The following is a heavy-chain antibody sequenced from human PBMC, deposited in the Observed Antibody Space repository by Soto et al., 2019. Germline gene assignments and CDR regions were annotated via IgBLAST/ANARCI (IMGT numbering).Heavy chain of an antibody. CDR2: IYSGGST. Sequence: TGGSLRLSCAASGFTISSNYMSWVRQAPGKGLEWVSVIYSGGSTYYADSVKGRFTISRDNSKNTLYLQMNSLRAEDTAVYYCARDRFGSSWYGAFDIWGQGTMVTVSS. CDR1: GFTISSNY. J-gene: IGHJ3*02. D-gene: IGHD6-13*01. V-gene: IGHV3-53*01. CDR3: ARDRFGSSWYGAFDI.